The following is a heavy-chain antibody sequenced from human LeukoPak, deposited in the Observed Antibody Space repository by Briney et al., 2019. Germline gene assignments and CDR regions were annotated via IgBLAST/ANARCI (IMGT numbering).Heavy chain of an antibody. D-gene: IGHD6-13*01. CDR2: INSDGSST. J-gene: IGHJ4*02. V-gene: IGHV3-74*01. CDR1: GFTFSSYW. Sequence: GGSLRLSCAASGFTFSSYWMHWVRQAPGKGLVWVSRINSDGSSTSYADSVKGRFTTSRDNAKNTLYLQMNSLRAEDTAVYYCARDRVVAAAGFDYWGQGTLVTVSS. CDR3: ARDRVVAAAGFDY.